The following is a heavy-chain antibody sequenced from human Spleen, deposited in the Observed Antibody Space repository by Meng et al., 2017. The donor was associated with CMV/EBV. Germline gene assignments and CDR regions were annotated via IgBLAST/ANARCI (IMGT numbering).Heavy chain of an antibody. V-gene: IGHV5-51*01. CDR3: ARQKDIVVVPASALDY. CDR1: GYSFTSYG. CDR2: IYPGDSDT. D-gene: IGHD2-2*01. J-gene: IGHJ4*02. Sequence: GEALKISCKGSGYSFTSYGIGWVRQMPGKGLEWMGIIYPGDSDTRYSTSFQGQVTISADKSISTAYLQWSSLKASDTAMYYCARQKDIVVVPASALDYWGQGTLVTFSS.